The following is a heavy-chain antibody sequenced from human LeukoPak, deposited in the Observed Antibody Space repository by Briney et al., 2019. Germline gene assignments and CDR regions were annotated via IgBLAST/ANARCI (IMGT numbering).Heavy chain of an antibody. J-gene: IGHJ5*02. V-gene: IGHV3-30*04. Sequence: PGRSLRLSCAASGFTFSSYAMHWVRQAPGKGLEWVAVISYDGSNKYYADSVKGRFTISRDNSKNTLYLQMNSLRAEDTAVYYCARDRSSGWYIGNWFDPWGQGTLVTVSS. CDR1: GFTFSSYA. CDR3: ARDRSSGWYIGNWFDP. CDR2: ISYDGSNK. D-gene: IGHD6-19*01.